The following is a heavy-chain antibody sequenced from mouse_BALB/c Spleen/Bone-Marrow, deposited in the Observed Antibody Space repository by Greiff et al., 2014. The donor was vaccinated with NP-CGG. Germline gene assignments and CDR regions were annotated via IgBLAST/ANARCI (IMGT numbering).Heavy chain of an antibody. CDR3: ARGGTTATWYFDV. Sequence: VQLQQSGAELVKPGASVKLSCTASGFNIKDTYMHWVKQRPEQGLEWIGRIDPANGNTKYDPKFQGKATITADTSSNTAYLQLSSLTSEDNAVYYCARGGTTATWYFDVWGARTTVTVSS. CDR2: IDPANGNT. CDR1: GFNIKDTY. J-gene: IGHJ1*01. V-gene: IGHV14-3*02. D-gene: IGHD1-2*01.